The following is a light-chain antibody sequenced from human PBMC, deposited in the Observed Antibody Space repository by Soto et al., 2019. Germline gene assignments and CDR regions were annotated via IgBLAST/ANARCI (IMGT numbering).Light chain of an antibody. CDR1: SSNIGAGYD. Sequence: QSVLTQPPSVSGAPGQRVTISCTGSSSNIGAGYDVHWYQQLPGTAPQLLIDGHSKRPSGVPDRFSGSKSGTSASLAITGLKSEYEADYYCQSYYSSRSVVVGGGTKLTVL. CDR2: GHS. CDR3: QSYYSSRSVV. J-gene: IGLJ2*01. V-gene: IGLV1-40*01.